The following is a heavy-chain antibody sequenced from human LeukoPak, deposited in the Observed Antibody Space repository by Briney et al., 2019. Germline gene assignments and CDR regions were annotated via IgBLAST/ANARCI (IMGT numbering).Heavy chain of an antibody. J-gene: IGHJ5*02. D-gene: IGHD3-10*01. CDR3: ARRGLLLWFETEPHAFDP. Sequence: SETLSLTCAVYGGSFSGYYWSWIRQPPGKGLEWIGEINQSGSTSYNPSLKSRVAISVDTSKNQFSLKLSSVTAADTAVYYCARRGLLLWFETEPHAFDPWGQGTLVTVSS. CDR2: INQSGST. CDR1: GGSFSGYY. V-gene: IGHV4-34*01.